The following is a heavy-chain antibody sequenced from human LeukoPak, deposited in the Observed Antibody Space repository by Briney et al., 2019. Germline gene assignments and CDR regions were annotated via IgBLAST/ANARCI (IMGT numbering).Heavy chain of an antibody. CDR3: AREGVRQGDIVATVTHFDY. Sequence: ASVNVSCKASGGTFSSYAISWVRQAPGQGLEWMGRIIPILGIANYAQKFQGRVTITADKSTSTAYMELSSLRSEDTAVYYCAREGVRQGDIVATVTHFDYWGQGTLVTVSS. CDR1: GGTFSSYA. D-gene: IGHD5-12*01. CDR2: IIPILGIA. V-gene: IGHV1-69*04. J-gene: IGHJ4*02.